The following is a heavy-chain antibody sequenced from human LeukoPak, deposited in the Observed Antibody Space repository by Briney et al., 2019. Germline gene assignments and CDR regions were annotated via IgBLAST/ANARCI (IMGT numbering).Heavy chain of an antibody. V-gene: IGHV4-59*01. CDR2: VYYSGST. D-gene: IGHD6-6*01. CDR3: ARGGSRSYTSSTLDY. CDR1: GGSISTYY. Sequence: PSETLSLTCTVSGGSISTYYWNWIRQPPGKGLEWLGSVYYSGSTNYNPSLKSRVTISVDTSKNRFSLKLSSVTAADTAVFYCARGGSRSYTSSTLDYWGQGTLVTVSS. J-gene: IGHJ4*02.